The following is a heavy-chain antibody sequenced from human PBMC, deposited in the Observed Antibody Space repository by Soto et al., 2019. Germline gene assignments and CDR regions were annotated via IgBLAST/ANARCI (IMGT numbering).Heavy chain of an antibody. CDR1: GFTFGDYA. CDR3: STEKADRSGWYLNWLEP. V-gene: IGHV3-49*04. CDR2: IRSKAYGGTT. D-gene: IGHD6-19*01. J-gene: IGHJ5*02. Sequence: HPGGSLRLSCTASGFTFGDYAMSWVRQAPGKGLEWVGFIRSKAYGGTTEYAASVKGRFTISRDDSKSIAYLQMNSLKTEDTAVYYCSTEKADRSGWYLNWLEPWGQGTLV.